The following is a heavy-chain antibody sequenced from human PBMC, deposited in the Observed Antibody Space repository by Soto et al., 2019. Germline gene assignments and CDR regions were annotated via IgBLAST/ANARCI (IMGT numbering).Heavy chain of an antibody. CDR2: IWYDGGNK. J-gene: IGHJ3*02. V-gene: IGHV3-33*01. Sequence: GGSLRLSCAASGFTFSSYGMHWVRQAPGKGLEWVAVIWYDGGNKYYADSVKGRFTISRDNSKNTLYLQMNSLRAEDTAVYYCARAGGDYDAFDIWGQGTMVTVSS. CDR1: GFTFSSYG. CDR3: ARAGGDYDAFDI. D-gene: IGHD4-17*01.